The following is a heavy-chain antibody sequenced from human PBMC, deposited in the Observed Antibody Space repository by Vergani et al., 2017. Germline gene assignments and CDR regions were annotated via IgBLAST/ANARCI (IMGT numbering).Heavy chain of an antibody. Sequence: QVQLQESGPRLVRPSQTLSLTCTVSGGSINTGAYYWSWIRQPAGKGLEWIGRVYTSGMTNYNPSLKRRVTILVDRSKSQLSLKLTSVTAGDTAVYFCARELSYYYGSGSDDYNPYYYEGMDVWGPGTTVTVSS. CDR2: VYTSGMT. CDR3: ARELSYYYGSGSDDYNPYYYEGMDV. V-gene: IGHV4-61*02. D-gene: IGHD3-10*01. J-gene: IGHJ6*02. CDR1: GGSINTGAYY.